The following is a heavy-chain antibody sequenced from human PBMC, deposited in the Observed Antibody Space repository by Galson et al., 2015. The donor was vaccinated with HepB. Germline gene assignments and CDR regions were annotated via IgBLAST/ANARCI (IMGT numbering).Heavy chain of an antibody. CDR1: GGTFSSNV. CDR2: ISPIFGTA. V-gene: IGHV1-69*13. D-gene: IGHD6-6*01. J-gene: IGHJ6*02. CDR3: ARARWYTNSSPRGYYFYAMDV. Sequence: SVKVSCKASGGTFSSNVISWVRQAPGQGLEWMGGISPIFGTANHAQKFQGRVTITADESTSTAYMELRSLRSEDTAIFYCARARWYTNSSPRGYYFYAMDVWGQGTTVTVSS.